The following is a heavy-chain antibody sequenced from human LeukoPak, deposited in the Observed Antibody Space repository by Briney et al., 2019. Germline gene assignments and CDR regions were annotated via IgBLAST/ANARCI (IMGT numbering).Heavy chain of an antibody. V-gene: IGHV4-59*01. D-gene: IGHD1-26*01. CDR1: GGSISSYY. CDR3: ARDLGIARLAFDI. J-gene: IGHJ3*02. Sequence: SETLSLTCTASGGSISSYYWSWIRQPPGKGLEWIGYIYYSGSTNYNPSLKSRVTISVDTSKNQFSLKLSSVTAADTAVYYCARDLGIARLAFDIWGQGTMVTVSS. CDR2: IYYSGST.